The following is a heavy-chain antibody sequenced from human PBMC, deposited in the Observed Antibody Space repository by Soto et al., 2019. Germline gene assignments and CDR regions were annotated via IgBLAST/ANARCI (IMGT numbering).Heavy chain of an antibody. V-gene: IGHV3-23*01. CDR3: AKDIRCSGGWCEYFQH. J-gene: IGHJ1*01. CDR2: ISGSGGST. CDR1: GFTFSSYA. D-gene: IGHD3-10*02. Sequence: GGSLRLSCAASGFTFSSYAMSWVRQAPGKGLEWVSAISGSGGSTYYADSVKGRFTISRDNSKNTLYLQMNSLRAEDTAVYYCAKDIRCSGGWCEYFQHWGQGTLVTVSS.